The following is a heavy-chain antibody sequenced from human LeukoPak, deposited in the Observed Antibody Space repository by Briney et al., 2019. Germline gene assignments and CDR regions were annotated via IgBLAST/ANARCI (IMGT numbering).Heavy chain of an antibody. CDR1: GYTFTSYD. V-gene: IGHV1-8*01. J-gene: IGHJ3*02. Sequence: ASVKVSCKASGYTFTSYDINWVRQATGQGREWMGWMNPNSGNTGYAQKFQGRVTMTRNTSISTAYMELSSLRSEDTAVYYCATTPTSIAVAGSEGDAFDIWGQGTMVTVSS. CDR2: MNPNSGNT. CDR3: ATTPTSIAVAGSEGDAFDI. D-gene: IGHD6-19*01.